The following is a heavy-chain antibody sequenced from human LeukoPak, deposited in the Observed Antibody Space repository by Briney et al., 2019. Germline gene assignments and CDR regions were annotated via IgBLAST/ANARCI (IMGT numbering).Heavy chain of an antibody. Sequence: SGGSVRLSCSAAGFSFASYGMSWLRQAPGKGLEWLSYISSDSLITEYADSVKGRFTISRDNAQRSLALQMNSLRAEDTAVYYCARVLQNYDTGSGYYYYYYMDVWGKGTTATVSS. CDR3: ARVLQNYDTGSGYYYYYYMDV. J-gene: IGHJ6*03. CDR1: GFSFASYG. D-gene: IGHD3-22*01. CDR2: ISSDSLIT. V-gene: IGHV3-48*01.